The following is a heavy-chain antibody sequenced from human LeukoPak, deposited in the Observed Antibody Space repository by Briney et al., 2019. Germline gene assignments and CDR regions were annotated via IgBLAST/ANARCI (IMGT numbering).Heavy chain of an antibody. CDR3: ARGQDGDYGGYYFDY. D-gene: IGHD4-17*01. J-gene: IGHJ4*02. CDR1: GFTFSGYP. CDR2: ISYDGSNK. V-gene: IGHV3-30-3*01. Sequence: GGSLRLSCAASGFTFSGYPIHWVRQAPGKGLEWVAVISYDGSNKYYADSVKGRFTISRDNSKNTLYLQMNSLRAEDTAVYYCARGQDGDYGGYYFDYWGQGTLVTVSS.